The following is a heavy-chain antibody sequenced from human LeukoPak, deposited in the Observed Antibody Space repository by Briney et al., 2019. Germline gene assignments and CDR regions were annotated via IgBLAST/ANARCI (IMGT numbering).Heavy chain of an antibody. CDR3: ATPPVTDSGDY. D-gene: IGHD3-10*01. J-gene: IGHJ4*02. CDR2: ISYDGSNK. CDR1: GFTFSSYG. Sequence: PGRSLRLSCAASGFTFSSYGMHWVRQAPGKGLEWVAVISYDGSNKYYADSVKGRFTISRDNSKNTLYLQTNSLRAEDTAVYYCATPPVTDSGDYWGQGTLVTVSS. V-gene: IGHV3-30*03.